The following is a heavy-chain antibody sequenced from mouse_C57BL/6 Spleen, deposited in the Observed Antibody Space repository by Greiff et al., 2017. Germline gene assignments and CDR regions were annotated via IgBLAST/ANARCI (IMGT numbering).Heavy chain of an antibody. J-gene: IGHJ4*01. V-gene: IGHV1-64*01. CDR2: IHPNSGST. CDR1: GYTFTSYW. Sequence: VQLQQPGAELAKPGASVTLSCKASGYTFTSYWMHWVKQRPGQGLEWIGMIHPNSGSTNSNEKFKSKATLTVEKSSSTAYVQLSSLTAEDSAVYYCAGYGTYYAVYYWGQGTSVTVSS. D-gene: IGHD2-1*01. CDR3: AGYGTYYAVYY.